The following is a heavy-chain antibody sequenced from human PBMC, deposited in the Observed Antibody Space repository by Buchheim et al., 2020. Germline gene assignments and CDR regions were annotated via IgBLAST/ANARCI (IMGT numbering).Heavy chain of an antibody. CDR2: INPNSGGT. CDR1: GYTFTGYY. J-gene: IGHJ6*02. CDR3: AREAIAVAGTGGSYYGMDV. V-gene: IGHV1-2*04. D-gene: IGHD6-19*01. Sequence: QVQLVQSGAEVKKPGASVKVSCKASGYTFTGYYMHWVRQAPGQGLEWMGWINPNSGGTNYAQKFQGWVTMTRDTSISTAYMELSRLRSDDTVVYYCAREAIAVAGTGGSYYGMDVWGQGTT.